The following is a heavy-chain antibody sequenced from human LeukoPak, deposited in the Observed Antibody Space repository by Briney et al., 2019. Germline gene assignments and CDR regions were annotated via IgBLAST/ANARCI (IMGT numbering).Heavy chain of an antibody. CDR3: AKADDSYDAVGSIYRVMDV. D-gene: IGHD3-22*01. J-gene: IGHJ6*02. CDR1: GFALSSYA. Sequence: PGGSLRLSCAASGFALSSYAMNCVRQAPGKGLEWVSGVRGDDGSTYYADSVKGRFTISRDNSKNTLCLQMDSLRVEDTAVYYCAKADDSYDAVGSIYRVMDVWGQGTTVTVSS. CDR2: VRGDDGST. V-gene: IGHV3-23*01.